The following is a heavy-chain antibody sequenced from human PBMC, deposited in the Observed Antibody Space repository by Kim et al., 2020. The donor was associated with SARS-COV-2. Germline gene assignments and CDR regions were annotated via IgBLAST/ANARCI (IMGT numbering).Heavy chain of an antibody. CDR1: GYTFTSYY. D-gene: IGHD5-18*01. Sequence: ASVKVSCKASGYTFTSYYMHWVRQAPGQGLEWMGIINPSGGSTSYAQKFQGRVTMTRDTSTSTVYMELSSLRSEDTAVYYCARDVPSGYGYVSNYYGMDVWGQGTTVTVSS. CDR3: ARDVPSGYGYVSNYYGMDV. J-gene: IGHJ6*02. CDR2: INPSGGST. V-gene: IGHV1-46*01.